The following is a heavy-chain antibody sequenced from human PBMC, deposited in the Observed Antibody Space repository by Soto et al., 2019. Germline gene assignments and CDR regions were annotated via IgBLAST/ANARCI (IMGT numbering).Heavy chain of an antibody. CDR2: ISYDGSNK. CDR1: GFTFSSYG. CDR3: AKQHVAGGIWFYP. D-gene: IGHD3-16*01. Sequence: QVQLVESGGGVVQPGRSLRLSCAASGFTFSSYGMNWVREAAGKGLEWVAVISYDGSNKYYADSVKGRFTISRDNSKNTLYLQINSLRAEDRAVYLCAKQHVAGGIWFYPWGQAPLITVSS. V-gene: IGHV3-30*18. J-gene: IGHJ5*02.